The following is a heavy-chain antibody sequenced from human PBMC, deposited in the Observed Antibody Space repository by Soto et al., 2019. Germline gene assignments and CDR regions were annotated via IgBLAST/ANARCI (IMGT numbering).Heavy chain of an antibody. Sequence: GVLRLSCAASGFTFSSYWMHWVRQAPGKGLVWVSHIDSDGRSTTYADFVKGRFTISRDNAKNTLYLQMNSLRAEDTAVYYCARHGIAARPGTFDYWGQGTLVTVSS. CDR2: IDSDGRST. CDR3: ARHGIAARPGTFDY. J-gene: IGHJ4*02. V-gene: IGHV3-74*01. CDR1: GFTFSSYW. D-gene: IGHD6-6*01.